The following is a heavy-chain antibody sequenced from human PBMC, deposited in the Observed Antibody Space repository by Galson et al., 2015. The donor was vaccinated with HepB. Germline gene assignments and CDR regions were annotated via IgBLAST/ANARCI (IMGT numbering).Heavy chain of an antibody. CDR3: ARGXVXVPAVYXDY. Sequence: SVKVSCKASGXXXXXYYXXXXRQAPXQEXXXMGXXNPNXGGTXXAXXFQGRVTMTRDXSXSTTYMELXXLRSXXTAVYYCARGXVXVPAVYXDYWGQGTLVXVSS. V-gene: IGHV1-2*02. CDR1: GXXXXXYY. CDR2: XNPNXGGT. J-gene: IGHJ4*02. D-gene: IGHD2-2*01.